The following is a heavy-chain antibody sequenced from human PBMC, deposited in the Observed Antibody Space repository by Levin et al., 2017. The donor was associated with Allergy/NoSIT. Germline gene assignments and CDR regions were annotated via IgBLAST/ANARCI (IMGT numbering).Heavy chain of an antibody. J-gene: IGHJ5*02. CDR3: ARSIAAADYNWFDP. CDR2: INPASGGA. Sequence: SFPSSFSPFPPSSLPWVRQAPGRGPEWMGWINPASGGASYPQKVQGRVTMTLSPSISTAYMELRSLTSDDTAIYYCARSIAAADYNWFDPWGQGTLVTVSS. D-gene: IGHD6-13*01. V-gene: IGHV1-2*02. CDR1: FSPFPPSS.